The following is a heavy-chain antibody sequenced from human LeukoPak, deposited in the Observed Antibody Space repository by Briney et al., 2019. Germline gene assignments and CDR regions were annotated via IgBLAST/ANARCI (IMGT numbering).Heavy chain of an antibody. Sequence: GGSLRLSCAASGFTFSSYGMHWVHQAPGKGLEGVAFIRYDGSNKYYADSVKVRFTISRDNSKKTLYLQMNSLRAEDTAVYYCAKDRGRGYSYGYADYWGQGTLVTVSS. CDR2: IRYDGSNK. CDR3: AKDRGRGYSYGYADY. D-gene: IGHD5-18*01. J-gene: IGHJ4*02. V-gene: IGHV3-30*02. CDR1: GFTFSSYG.